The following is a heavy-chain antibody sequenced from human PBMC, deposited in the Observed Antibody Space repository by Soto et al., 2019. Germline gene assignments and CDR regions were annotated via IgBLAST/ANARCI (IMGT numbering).Heavy chain of an antibody. D-gene: IGHD4-17*01. CDR1: GYTFTSYY. CDR3: ARAPTVNYYFDH. CDR2: INPGSGTT. Sequence: QVQLVQSGAEVKKPGASVKVSCKASGYTFTSYYIHWVRQAPGQGLAWMGIINPGSGTTSYAQKFQGRVTMTRDTSTSTVYMELSSLRSEDTAVYYCARAPTVNYYFDHWCQGTLVTVSS. J-gene: IGHJ4*02. V-gene: IGHV1-46*01.